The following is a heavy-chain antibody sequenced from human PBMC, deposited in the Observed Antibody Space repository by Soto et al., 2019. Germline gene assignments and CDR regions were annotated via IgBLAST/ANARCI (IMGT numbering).Heavy chain of an antibody. CDR3: ARVEAATRAPHREYFQH. J-gene: IGHJ1*01. CDR2: ISAYNGNP. Sequence: ASVKVSCKASGYTFTSYGISWVRQAPGQGLEWMGWISAYNGNPNYAKKLQGRVTMTTDTSTSTAYMELRSLRSDDTAVYYCARVEAATRAPHREYFQHWGQGTLFTVSS. V-gene: IGHV1-18*01. CDR1: GYTFTSYG. D-gene: IGHD2-15*01.